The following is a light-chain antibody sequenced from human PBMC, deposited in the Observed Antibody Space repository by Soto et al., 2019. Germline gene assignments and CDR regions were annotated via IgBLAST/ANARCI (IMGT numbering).Light chain of an antibody. CDR3: QQYNSYPWT. V-gene: IGKV1-5*03. CDR1: QSINSW. J-gene: IGKJ1*01. Sequence: DIQMTQSPSTLSASVGDRVTITCWASQSINSWLAWYQQKPGKPPKLLIYRSSALESGVPSRFSGSGSVTEFTLTINSLQPDDFATYYCQQYNSYPWTFGQGTNVEI. CDR2: RSS.